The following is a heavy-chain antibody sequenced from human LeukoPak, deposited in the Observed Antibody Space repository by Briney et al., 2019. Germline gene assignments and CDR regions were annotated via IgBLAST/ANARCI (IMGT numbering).Heavy chain of an antibody. CDR3: ASSTGYSYGYFDY. V-gene: IGHV3-30*03. D-gene: IGHD5-18*01. CDR2: ISFDGSHK. Sequence: GGSLRLSCAASGFTVSSNYMSWVRQAPGKGLEWVAVISFDGSHKYYADSVKGRFTISRDNSNNTLYLQMNSLRADDTAVYYCASSTGYSYGYFDYWGQGTLVTVSS. J-gene: IGHJ4*02. CDR1: GFTVSSNY.